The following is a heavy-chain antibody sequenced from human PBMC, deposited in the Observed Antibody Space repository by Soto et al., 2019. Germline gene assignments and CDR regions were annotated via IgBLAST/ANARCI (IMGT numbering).Heavy chain of an antibody. CDR2: ISYDGSNK. CDR3: ARVSEYGSGSYLASFYFDY. V-gene: IGHV3-30-3*01. CDR1: GFTFSSYA. J-gene: IGHJ4*02. D-gene: IGHD3-10*01. Sequence: PGGSLRLSCAASGFTFSSYAMHWVRQAPGKGLEWVAVISYDGSNKYYADSVKGRFTISRDNSKNTLYLQMNSLRAEDMAVYYCARVSEYGSGSYLASFYFDYWGQGTLVTVSS.